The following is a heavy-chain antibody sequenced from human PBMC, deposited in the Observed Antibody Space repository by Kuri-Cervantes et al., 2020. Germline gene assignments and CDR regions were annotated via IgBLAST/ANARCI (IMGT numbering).Heavy chain of an antibody. V-gene: IGHV3-11*04. J-gene: IGHJ6*02. D-gene: IGHD2-2*01. CDR1: GFTFSDYY. CDR2: ISSSGSTI. Sequence: GESLKISCAASGFTFSDYYMSWIRQAPGKGLEWVSYISSSGSTIYYADSVKGRFTISRDNAKNSLYLQMNSLRAEDTAVYYCARGPGYCSSTSCYSGMDVWGQGTTVTVSS. CDR3: ARGPGYCSSTSCYSGMDV.